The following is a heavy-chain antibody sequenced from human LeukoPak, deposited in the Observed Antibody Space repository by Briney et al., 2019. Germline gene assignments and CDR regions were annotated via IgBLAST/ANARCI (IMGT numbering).Heavy chain of an antibody. J-gene: IGHJ4*02. D-gene: IGHD3-10*01. CDR1: GGSISNYY. CDR3: TSHYGSGFDS. Sequence: SETLSLTCTGSGGSISNYYWTWIRQPPGKGLEWIGYINYSGSANYNPSLKSRVTMSVDTSKNQLSLKLSSVTAADTAMYYCTSHYGSGFDSWGQGTLVTVSS. V-gene: IGHV4-59*01. CDR2: INYSGSA.